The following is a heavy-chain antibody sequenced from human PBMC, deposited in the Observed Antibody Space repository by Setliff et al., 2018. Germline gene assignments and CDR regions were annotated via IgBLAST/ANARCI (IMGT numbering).Heavy chain of an antibody. V-gene: IGHV4-39*01. J-gene: IGHJ4*02. D-gene: IGHD6-6*01. CDR1: GASIRNNYY. CDR2: IFYNGMA. Sequence: SETLSLTCAVSGASIRNNYYWGWIRQSPGTGLEWIGSIFYNGMAYYNPSLKSRVTMSVDTSKNQFSLNLTSVTAADTAVYYCARGRNVASRLLDSWGQGTLVTVS. CDR3: ARGRNVASRLLDS.